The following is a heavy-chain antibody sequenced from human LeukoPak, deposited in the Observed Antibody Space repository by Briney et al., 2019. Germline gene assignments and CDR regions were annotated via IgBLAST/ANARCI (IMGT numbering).Heavy chain of an antibody. CDR1: GASISSGSYY. Sequence: SQTLSLTCTVSGASISSGSYYWSWIRRPAGKGLEWIGRIYTSGSTNYSPSLKSRVTMSVDTSKNQFSLKLSSVTAADTAVYYCARESLSNLDSSGYAFDIWGQGTMVTVSS. CDR3: ARESLSNLDSSGYAFDI. CDR2: IYTSGST. J-gene: IGHJ3*02. V-gene: IGHV4-61*02. D-gene: IGHD3-22*01.